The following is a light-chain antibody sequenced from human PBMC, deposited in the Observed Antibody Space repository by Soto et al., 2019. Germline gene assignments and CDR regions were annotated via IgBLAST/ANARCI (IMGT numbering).Light chain of an antibody. V-gene: IGKV3-11*01. CDR1: QRFSSY. J-gene: IGKJ4*01. Sequence: VLTQSPATLSFAPGERATLDCRARQRFSSYLALYQQKPGQAPRPLLDDASNRATGIPSTFSGSRYGPDVTLTISSVEPNGVAVYYGQQCSNWPPTVDGGTKLEIK. CDR2: DAS. CDR3: QQCSNWPPT.